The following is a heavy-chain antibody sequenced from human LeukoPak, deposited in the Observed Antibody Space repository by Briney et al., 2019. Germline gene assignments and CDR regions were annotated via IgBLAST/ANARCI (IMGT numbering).Heavy chain of an antibody. Sequence: PSETLSLTCTVSGDSINISDYYWGWIRQPPGKGLEWIGSMHYSGSTYYNPSLKSRVTISVDTSKNQFSLKVSSVTAADTAVYYCARRGTIDSGRPWNWGQGTLVTVSS. V-gene: IGHV4-39*01. CDR3: ARRGTIDSGRPWN. J-gene: IGHJ4*02. CDR1: GDSINISDYY. CDR2: MHYSGST. D-gene: IGHD1-26*01.